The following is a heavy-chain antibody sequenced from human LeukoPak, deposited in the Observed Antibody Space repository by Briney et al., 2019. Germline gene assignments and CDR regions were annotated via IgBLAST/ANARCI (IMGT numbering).Heavy chain of an antibody. D-gene: IGHD2-21*02. V-gene: IGHV6-1*01. CDR3: ARRAVVTAHYYYYYYMDV. CDR2: TYYRSKWYN. Sequence: SQTLSLTCAISGDSVSSNSAAWNWIRQSPSRGLEWLGRTYYRSKWYNDYAVSVKSRITINPDTSKNQFSLQLNSVTPEDTAVYYCARRAVVTAHYYYYYYMDVWGKGTTVTISS. CDR1: GDSVSSNSAA. J-gene: IGHJ6*03.